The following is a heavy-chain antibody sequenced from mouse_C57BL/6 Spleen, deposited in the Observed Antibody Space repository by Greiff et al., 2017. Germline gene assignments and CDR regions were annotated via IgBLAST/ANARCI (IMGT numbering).Heavy chain of an antibody. V-gene: IGHV1-69*01. CDR3: ARSRNYYAMDY. J-gene: IGHJ4*01. Sequence: QVQLQQPGAELVMPGASVKLSCKASGYTFTSYWMHWVKQRPGQGLEWIGEIDPSDSYTNYNQKFKGKSTLTVDQSSSTAYMQLISLPSEDSAVYYCARSRNYYAMDYWGQGTSVTVSS. CDR2: IDPSDSYT. D-gene: IGHD2-1*01. CDR1: GYTFTSYW.